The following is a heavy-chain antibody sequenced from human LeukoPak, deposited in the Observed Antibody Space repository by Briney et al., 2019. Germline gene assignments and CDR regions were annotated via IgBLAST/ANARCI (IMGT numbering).Heavy chain of an antibody. CDR3: ARGRGDSSGYLFAFDI. CDR1: GFTFSSYS. CDR2: ISYDGSNK. J-gene: IGHJ3*02. V-gene: IGHV3-30*03. D-gene: IGHD3-22*01. Sequence: GGSLRLSCAASGFTFSSYSMNWVRQAPGKGLEWVAVISYDGSNKYYADSVKGRFTISRDNSKNTLYLQMNSLRAEDTAVYYCARGRGDSSGYLFAFDIWGQGTMVTVSS.